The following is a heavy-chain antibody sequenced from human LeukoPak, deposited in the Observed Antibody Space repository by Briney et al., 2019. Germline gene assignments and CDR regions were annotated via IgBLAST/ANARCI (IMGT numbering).Heavy chain of an antibody. CDR1: GFTFSSYG. CDR2: ISYDGSNK. V-gene: IGHV3-30*18. Sequence: PGGSLRLSCAASGFTFSSYGMHWVRQAPGKGLEWVAVISYDGSNKYYADSVKGRFTISRDNSKNTLYLQMNSLRAEDTAVYYCAKVEWAAMVPDVYYYYGMDVWGQGTTVTVSS. J-gene: IGHJ6*02. CDR3: AKVEWAAMVPDVYYYYGMDV. D-gene: IGHD5-18*01.